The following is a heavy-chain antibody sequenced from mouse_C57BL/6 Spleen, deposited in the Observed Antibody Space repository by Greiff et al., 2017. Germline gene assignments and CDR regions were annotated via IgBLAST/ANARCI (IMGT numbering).Heavy chain of an antibody. Sequence: EVKVVESGGGLVQPGGSLKLSCAASGFTFSDYGMAWVRQAPRQGPEWVAFISNLAYSIYYADTVTGRFTISRENAKNTLYLEMSSLRSEDTAMYYCARRESSGSYAMDYWGQGTSVTVSS. CDR3: ARRESSGSYAMDY. J-gene: IGHJ4*01. CDR1: GFTFSDYG. V-gene: IGHV5-15*04. CDR2: ISNLAYSI. D-gene: IGHD3-2*02.